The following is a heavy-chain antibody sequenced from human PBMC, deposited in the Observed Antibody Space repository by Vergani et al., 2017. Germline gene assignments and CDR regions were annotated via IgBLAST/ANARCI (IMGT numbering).Heavy chain of an antibody. Sequence: QVQLVQSGAEVKKPGASVKVSCKASGYTFTSYAMHWVRQAPGQRLEWMGWINAGNGNTKYSQKFQGRVTITRDTSASTAYRELSSLRSEDTAVYYCARETTXIQLWLREDHYYYGMDVWGQGTTVTVSS. J-gene: IGHJ6*02. V-gene: IGHV1-3*01. CDR1: GYTFTSYA. CDR2: INAGNGNT. D-gene: IGHD5-18*01. CDR3: ARETTXIQLWLREDHYYYGMDV.